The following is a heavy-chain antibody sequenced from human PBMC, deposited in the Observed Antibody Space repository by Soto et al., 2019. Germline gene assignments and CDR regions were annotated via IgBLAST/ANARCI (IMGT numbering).Heavy chain of an antibody. Sequence: ASLSLSCTVSGGSVSSGSYYWSWIRQPPGKGLEWIGYIYYSGSTNYNPSLKSRVTISVDTSKNQFSLKLSSVTAADTAVYYCARRYGYAFDTWGQGTMVTVS. J-gene: IGHJ3*02. CDR2: IYYSGST. D-gene: IGHD4-17*01. CDR1: GGSVSSGSYY. V-gene: IGHV4-61*01. CDR3: ARRYGYAFDT.